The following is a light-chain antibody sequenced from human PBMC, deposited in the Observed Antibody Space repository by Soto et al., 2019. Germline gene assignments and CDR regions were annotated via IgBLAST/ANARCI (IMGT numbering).Light chain of an antibody. CDR1: QSVSSSY. CDR2: GAS. J-gene: IGKJ4*01. CDR3: QQYGSSSLT. Sequence: EIVLTQSPGTLSLSPGERATISCRDSQSVSSSYLAWYQQKPGQAPRLLIYGASSRATGIPDRFSGSGSGTDFTLTICRLEPEDFAVYYCQQYGSSSLTFGGGTKVDIK. V-gene: IGKV3-20*01.